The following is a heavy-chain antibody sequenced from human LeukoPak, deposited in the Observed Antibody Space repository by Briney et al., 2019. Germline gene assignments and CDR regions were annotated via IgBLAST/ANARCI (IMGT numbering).Heavy chain of an antibody. V-gene: IGHV2-70*04. CDR3: ARMPVLRYFDWLLDY. D-gene: IGHD3-9*01. Sequence: SGRALGKPTQTLTLTCTFSGFSLTTTGMRVSWIRQPPAKALEWLAHIDWDDDKFYSTSLKTRLTISKDTSKSQVVLTMTNMDPVDTATYYCARMPVLRYFDWLLDYWGQGTLVTVSS. J-gene: IGHJ4*02. CDR2: IDWDDDK. CDR1: GFSLTTTGMR.